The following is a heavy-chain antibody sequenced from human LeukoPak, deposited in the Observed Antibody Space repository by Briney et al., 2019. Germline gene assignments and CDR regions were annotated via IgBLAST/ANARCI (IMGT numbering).Heavy chain of an antibody. D-gene: IGHD3-22*01. CDR3: AKDHESDGYPCLDH. CDR1: GFTVSSNY. Sequence: GGSLRLSCAASGFTVSSNYMSWVRQAPGKGLEWVSAIYSGGSTYYADSVKGRFTISRDNSKNTLYLQMNSLRAEDTAVYYCAKDHESDGYPCLDHWGLGTLVTVSS. V-gene: IGHV3-66*01. CDR2: IYSGGST. J-gene: IGHJ4*02.